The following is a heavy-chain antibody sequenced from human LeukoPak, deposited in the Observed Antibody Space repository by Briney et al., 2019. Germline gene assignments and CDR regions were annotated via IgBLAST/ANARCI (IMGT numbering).Heavy chain of an antibody. CDR2: ISGNDGAT. J-gene: IGHJ4*02. CDR3: ARDYKYAFDN. CDR1: GFTFSTYA. D-gene: IGHD5-24*01. Sequence: GGSLRLSCAASGFTFSTYAMSWVRQAPGKGLEWVSAISGNDGATYYADSVKGRFTISGDKAKNSLYLQMNSLRVEDTAVYYCARDYKYAFDNWGQGTLVTVSS. V-gene: IGHV3-23*01.